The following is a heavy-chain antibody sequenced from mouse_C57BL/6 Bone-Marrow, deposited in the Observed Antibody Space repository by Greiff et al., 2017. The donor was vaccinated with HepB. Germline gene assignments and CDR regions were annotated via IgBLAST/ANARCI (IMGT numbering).Heavy chain of an antibody. Sequence: EVKLMESGPELVKPGASVKISCKASGYSFTGYYMNWVKQSPEKSLEWIGEINPSTGGTTYNQKFKAKATLTVDKSSSTAYMQLKSLTSEDSAVYYCARGSYYYGSTTYWGQGTTLTVSS. J-gene: IGHJ2*01. CDR3: ARGSYYYGSTTY. V-gene: IGHV1-42*01. CDR1: GYSFTGYY. CDR2: INPSTGGT. D-gene: IGHD1-1*01.